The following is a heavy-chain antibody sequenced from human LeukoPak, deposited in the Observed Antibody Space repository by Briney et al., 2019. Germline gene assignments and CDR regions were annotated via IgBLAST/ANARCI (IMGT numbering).Heavy chain of an antibody. CDR2: FDFEAGET. CDR3: AAVLYSSNLAWFDP. Sequence: ASVRVSCKVSGYTVPELSMNWVRQAPGKGLEWMGGFDFEAGETIYAQKFQGRFTMTEDSSVNIAYMELNSLMSEDTAVYYCAAVLYSSNLAWFDPRGQGTLVTVSS. J-gene: IGHJ5*02. CDR1: GYTVPELS. V-gene: IGHV1-24*01. D-gene: IGHD6-13*01.